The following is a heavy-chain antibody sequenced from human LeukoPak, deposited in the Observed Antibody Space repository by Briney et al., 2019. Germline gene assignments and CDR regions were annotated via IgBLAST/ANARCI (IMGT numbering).Heavy chain of an antibody. J-gene: IGHJ6*03. CDR1: GGSFSGYY. V-gene: IGHV4-34*01. CDR3: ARSTYYYDSSGYYWSSYYYYMDV. D-gene: IGHD3-22*01. Sequence: SETLSLTCAVYGGSFSGYYWSWIRQPPGKGLEWIGEINHSGSTNYNPSLKSRVTISVDTSKNQFSLKLSSVTAADTAVYYCARSTYYYDSSGYYWSSYYYYMDVWGKGTTVTVSS. CDR2: INHSGST.